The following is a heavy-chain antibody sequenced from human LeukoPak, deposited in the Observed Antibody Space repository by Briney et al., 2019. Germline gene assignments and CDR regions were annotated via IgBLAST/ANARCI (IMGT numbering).Heavy chain of an antibody. Sequence: GGSLRLSCAASGFTFSSYSMKWVRQAPGKGLEWVSYISTSSTYIYYADSVKGRFTISRDNAKNSLYLQMNSLRAEDTAVYYCARDPPFIIVTPFFDYWGQGTLVTVSS. J-gene: IGHJ4*02. CDR3: ARDPPFIIVTPFFDY. V-gene: IGHV3-21*01. CDR1: GFTFSSYS. D-gene: IGHD1-20*01. CDR2: ISTSSTYI.